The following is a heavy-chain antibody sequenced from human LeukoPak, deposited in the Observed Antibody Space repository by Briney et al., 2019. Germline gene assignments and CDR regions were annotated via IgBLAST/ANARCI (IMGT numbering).Heavy chain of an antibody. D-gene: IGHD6-13*01. CDR1: GFTFSGSA. CDR3: TTTAGRAAAGTGFDY. J-gene: IGHJ4*02. V-gene: IGHV3-73*01. CDR2: IRSKANSYAT. Sequence: SGGSLRLSCAASGFTFSGSAMHWVRQASGKGLEWVGRIRSKANSYATAYAASVKGRSTISRDDSKNTAYLQMNSLKTEDTAVYYCTTTAGRAAAGTGFDYWGQGTLVTVSS.